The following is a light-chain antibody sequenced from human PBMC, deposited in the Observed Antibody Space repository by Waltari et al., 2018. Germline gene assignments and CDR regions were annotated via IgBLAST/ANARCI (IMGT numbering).Light chain of an antibody. CDR1: RSDVGTYNY. CDR3: CSYAGRYSVP. V-gene: IGLV2-11*01. Sequence: QYALTQPRSVSGSPGQSITNSSTGTRSDVGTYNYFSWDQQYPGKAPKLMIYDVTKRHSAVPDRFSGSKSCNTASVTISVLQAEDESDYYCCSYAGRYSVPFGGWTKLTVL. CDR2: DVT. J-gene: IGLJ2*01.